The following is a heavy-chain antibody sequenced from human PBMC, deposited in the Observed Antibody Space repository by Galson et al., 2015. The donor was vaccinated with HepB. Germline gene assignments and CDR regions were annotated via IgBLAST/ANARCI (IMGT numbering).Heavy chain of an antibody. D-gene: IGHD3-10*01. CDR3: ARGPWFGELTGILVLQH. V-gene: IGHV1-18*04. Sequence: SVKVSCKASGYTFTSYGITWVRQAPGQGLEWVGWINPYNGGINYAQKFQGRVTKTTDTSTAYMVLRSLRSDDTAVYYCARGPWFGELTGILVLQHWGQGTLVTFSS. J-gene: IGHJ1*01. CDR2: INPYNGGI. CDR1: GYTFTSYG.